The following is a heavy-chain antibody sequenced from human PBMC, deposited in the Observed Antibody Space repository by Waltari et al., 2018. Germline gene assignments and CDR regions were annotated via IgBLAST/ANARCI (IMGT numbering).Heavy chain of an antibody. D-gene: IGHD3-10*01. V-gene: IGHV1-2*02. CDR3: ARELPITMVRGVNRGYFDY. J-gene: IGHJ4*02. CDR1: GYTFTGYY. Sequence: QVQLVQSGAEVKKPGASVKVSCKASGYTFTGYYMHWVRQAPGQGLEWMGWINPNSGGTNYAQKFQGRVTMTRDTSISTAYMELSRLRSDDTAVYYCARELPITMVRGVNRGYFDYWGQGTLVTVSS. CDR2: INPNSGGT.